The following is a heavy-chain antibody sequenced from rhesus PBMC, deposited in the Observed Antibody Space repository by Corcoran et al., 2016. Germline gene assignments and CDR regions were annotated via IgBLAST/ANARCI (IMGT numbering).Heavy chain of an antibody. CDR3: ARGGYNWNYPPDY. CDR2: INWSVGST. J-gene: IGHJ4*01. V-gene: IGHV3-201*01. Sequence: EVQLVESGGGVVQPGGSLRLSCAASGFTFDDYAMHWVSQAPGKGLEWVSGINWSVGSTYYTDSVKGQFTISRDNAKNSLYLQMGSLRAEDTALYYCARGGYNWNYPPDYWGQGVLVTVSS. D-gene: IGHD1-26*01. CDR1: GFTFDDYA.